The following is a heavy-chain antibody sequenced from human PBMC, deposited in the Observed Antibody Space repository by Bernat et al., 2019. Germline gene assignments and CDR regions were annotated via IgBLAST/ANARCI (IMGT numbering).Heavy chain of an antibody. V-gene: IGHV3-30*07. Sequence: QVQLVESGGGVVQPGRSLRLSCAASGFTFSSYAMHWVRQAPGKGLEWVAVISYDGSNKYYADSVKGRFTISRDNSKNTLYLQMNSLRAEDTAVYYCARGRGDGYNDNFDYWGKGTTVTVSS. CDR3: ARGRGDGYNDNFDY. CDR2: ISYDGSNK. D-gene: IGHD5-24*01. CDR1: GFTFSSYA. J-gene: IGHJ4*03.